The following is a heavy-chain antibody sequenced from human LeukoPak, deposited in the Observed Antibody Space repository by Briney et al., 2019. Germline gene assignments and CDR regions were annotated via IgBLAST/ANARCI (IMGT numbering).Heavy chain of an antibody. V-gene: IGHV3-23*01. CDR3: AKGDVVTAIFPLDY. D-gene: IGHD5-12*01. Sequence: GGSLRLSCAASGFTFSSYAMSWVRQAPGKGLEWVSGISGSGGTTYYADSVQGRFTISRDNSKKTLFLQMSSLRAEDPAVYYCAKGDVVTAIFPLDYWGQGTLVIVSS. CDR1: GFTFSSYA. J-gene: IGHJ4*02. CDR2: ISGSGGTT.